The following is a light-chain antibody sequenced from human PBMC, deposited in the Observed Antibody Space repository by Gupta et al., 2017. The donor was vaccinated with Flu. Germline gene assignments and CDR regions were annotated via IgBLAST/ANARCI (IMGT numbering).Light chain of an antibody. CDR3: QQSYSTPQT. V-gene: IGKV1-39*01. Sequence: IQMTQSPSSLSASVGARVTITCRASQSISSYLNWYQQKPGKAPKLLIYAASSLQSGVPSRFSGSGSGTEFTLTISSLQPEDFATYYCQQSYSTPQTCGQGTKVEIK. CDR2: AAS. J-gene: IGKJ1*01. CDR1: QSISSY.